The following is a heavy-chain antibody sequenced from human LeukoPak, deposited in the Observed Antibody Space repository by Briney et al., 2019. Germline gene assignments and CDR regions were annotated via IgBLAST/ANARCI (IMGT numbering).Heavy chain of an antibody. D-gene: IGHD3/OR15-3a*01. Sequence: GGSLRLSCATSGFTFLGYWMTWVRQAPGKGLEWVANIKQDGSEKYYVDSMKGRFTISRDNAKNSLYLQMNSLRAEDTAVYYCARDRAVRWTGSLNIWGQGTMVTVSS. CDR2: IKQDGSEK. J-gene: IGHJ3*02. CDR3: ARDRAVRWTGSLNI. V-gene: IGHV3-7*01. CDR1: GFTFLGYW.